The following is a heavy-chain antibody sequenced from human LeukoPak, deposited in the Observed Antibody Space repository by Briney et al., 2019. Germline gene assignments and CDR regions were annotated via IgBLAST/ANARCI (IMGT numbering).Heavy chain of an antibody. Sequence: ASVKVSCKTSGYTFTTYYMHWVRQAPGQGLEWMGIINPSGDYTSYAQKFQGRVTMSRDTSTSTVYMELRSLRSDDTAVYYCARVSHGGNIDYWGQGTLVTVSS. CDR2: INPSGDYT. D-gene: IGHD4-23*01. V-gene: IGHV1-46*01. J-gene: IGHJ4*02. CDR1: GYTFTTYY. CDR3: ARVSHGGNIDY.